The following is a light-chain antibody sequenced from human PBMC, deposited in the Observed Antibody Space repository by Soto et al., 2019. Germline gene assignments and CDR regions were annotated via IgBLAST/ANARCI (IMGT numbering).Light chain of an antibody. V-gene: IGKV1-5*03. CDR2: KAS. CDR3: QHYNSYSEA. CDR1: QTISSW. J-gene: IGKJ1*01. Sequence: DIQMTQSPSPLSGSVGDRVTITCRASQTISSWLAWYQQKPGKAPKLLIYKASTLKSGVPSRFSGSGAGTEFTRTISSLQPDDFATYDCQHYNSYSEAFGQGTKVDIK.